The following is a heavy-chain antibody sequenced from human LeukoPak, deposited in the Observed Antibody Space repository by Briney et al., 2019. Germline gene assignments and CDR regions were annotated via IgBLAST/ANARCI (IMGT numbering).Heavy chain of an antibody. J-gene: IGHJ4*02. V-gene: IGHV3-30*02. CDR1: GFIFSNYG. CDR3: VKDRNHWGSMEN. D-gene: IGHD1-14*01. Sequence: GGSLRLSGAASGFIFSNYGMNWVRQAPGKGLEWVAFIPHDRDEKLHADSVKGRFTISRDNSKNTLYLQLNSLRGDDTAIYYCVKDRNHWGSMENWGQGTLVTVSS. CDR2: IPHDRDEK.